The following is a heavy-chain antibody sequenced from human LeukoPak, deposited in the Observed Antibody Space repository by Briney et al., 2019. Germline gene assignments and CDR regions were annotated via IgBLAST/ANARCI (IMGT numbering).Heavy chain of an antibody. CDR1: GFTFSSFG. Sequence: GGSLRLSCAASGFTFSSFGIHWVRQAPGKGLEWVAVISYDGSNKYYADSVKGRFTISRDNSKNTLYLQMNSLRAEDTAVYYCARDLIAVAANYFDYWGQGTLVTVSS. J-gene: IGHJ4*02. D-gene: IGHD6-19*01. CDR2: ISYDGSNK. CDR3: ARDLIAVAANYFDY. V-gene: IGHV3-30*03.